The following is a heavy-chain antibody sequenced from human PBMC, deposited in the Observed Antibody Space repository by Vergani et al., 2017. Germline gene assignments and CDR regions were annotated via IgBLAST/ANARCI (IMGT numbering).Heavy chain of an antibody. Sequence: EVQLLESGGGLVQPGGSLRLSCAASGFTFRSYAMSWVRQAPGKGLEWVPSISSSSSYIYYADSGKGGFTIARDNAKNSLYLQMNSLKAEDTAVYYCASDLTQDYGDYAEYVQHWGQGTLVTVSS. V-gene: IGHV3-21*01. J-gene: IGHJ1*01. D-gene: IGHD4-17*01. CDR1: GFTFRSYA. CDR3: ASDLTQDYGDYAEYVQH. CDR2: ISSSSSYI.